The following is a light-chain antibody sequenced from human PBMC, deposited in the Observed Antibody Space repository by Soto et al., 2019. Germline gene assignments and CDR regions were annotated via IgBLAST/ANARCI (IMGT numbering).Light chain of an antibody. CDR3: QQRSTWT. Sequence: EIVLTQSPATLSLAPGERATLFFRASQSVSSYLSWYQQKPGQAPRLLIDDASNRATRITARFSGSGSGTDFTITIGSVEHEDFEVYYCQQRSTWTFGGGTKVDIK. CDR2: DAS. V-gene: IGKV3-11*01. J-gene: IGKJ4*01. CDR1: QSVSSY.